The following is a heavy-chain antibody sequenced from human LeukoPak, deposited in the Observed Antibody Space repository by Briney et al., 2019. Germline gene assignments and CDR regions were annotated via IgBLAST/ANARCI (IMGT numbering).Heavy chain of an antibody. CDR2: IYPGDSDT. CDR3: ARLNYYDSSGYKGGAFDI. Sequence: LGESLKISCKGSGYSFTSYWIGWVRQMPGKGLEWMGIIYPGDSDTRYSPSFQGQVTISADESISTAYLQWSSLKASDTAMNYCARLNYYDSSGYKGGAFDIWGQGTMVTVSS. J-gene: IGHJ3*02. CDR1: GYSFTSYW. D-gene: IGHD3-22*01. V-gene: IGHV5-51*01.